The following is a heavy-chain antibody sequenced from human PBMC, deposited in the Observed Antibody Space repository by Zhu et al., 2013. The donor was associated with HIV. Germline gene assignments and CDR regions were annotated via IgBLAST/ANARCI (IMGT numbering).Heavy chain of an antibody. D-gene: IGHD6-13*01. CDR3: ARGGSSLKNNWFTP. CDR2: ISSNGGST. J-gene: IGHJ5*02. Sequence: EVQLVESGEGLVQPGGSLRLSCAASGFTFSSYAMHWVRQAPGKGLEYVSAISSNGGSTYYADSVKGRFTISRDNSKNTLYLQMGSLRAEDMAVYYCARGGSSLKNNWFTPGAREPWSPSPQ. V-gene: IGHV3-64*02. CDR1: GFTFSSYA.